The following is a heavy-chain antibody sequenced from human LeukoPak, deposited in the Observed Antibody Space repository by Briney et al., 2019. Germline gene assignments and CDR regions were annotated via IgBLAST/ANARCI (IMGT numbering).Heavy chain of an antibody. CDR2: IYHSGST. CDR3: ARRYYYDSSGYYTG. J-gene: IGHJ4*02. Sequence: SETLSLTCAVSGGSISSSDWWSWVRRPPGKGLEGIGEIYHSGSTNYNPSLKSRVTISVDKSKNQFSLKLSSVTAADRAVYYCARRYYYDSSGYYTGWGQGTLVTVSS. CDR1: GGSISSSDW. V-gene: IGHV4-4*02. D-gene: IGHD3-22*01.